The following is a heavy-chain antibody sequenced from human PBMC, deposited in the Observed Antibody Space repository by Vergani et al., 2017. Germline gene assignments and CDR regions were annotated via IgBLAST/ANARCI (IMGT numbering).Heavy chain of an antibody. Sequence: QVQLQESCPGLVKPSETLSLTCTVSGGSISSYYWSWIRQPPGTGLGWIGYIYYSGSTNYNPSLKSRVTISVDTSKNQFSLKLSSVTAADTAVYYCAREARMTMVRESYYYYYYMDVWGKGSTVTVSS. CDR2: IYYSGST. CDR3: AREARMTMVRESYYYYYYMDV. V-gene: IGHV4-59*01. J-gene: IGHJ6*03. CDR1: GGSISSYY. D-gene: IGHD3-10*01.